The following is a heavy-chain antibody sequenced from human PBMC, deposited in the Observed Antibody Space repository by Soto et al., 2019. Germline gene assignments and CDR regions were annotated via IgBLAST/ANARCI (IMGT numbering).Heavy chain of an antibody. CDR2: ISSSSSYI. V-gene: IGHV3-21*01. CDR3: ARDMITFGGVGLNWFDP. J-gene: IGHJ5*02. D-gene: IGHD3-16*01. Sequence: EVQLVESGGGLVKPGGSLRLSCAASGFTFSNYAMNWVRQAPGKGLEWVSSISSSSSYIHYADSVKGRFTISRDNAKNSLFLQMNSLRAEDTAVYYCARDMITFGGVGLNWFDPWGQGTLVTVSS. CDR1: GFTFSNYA.